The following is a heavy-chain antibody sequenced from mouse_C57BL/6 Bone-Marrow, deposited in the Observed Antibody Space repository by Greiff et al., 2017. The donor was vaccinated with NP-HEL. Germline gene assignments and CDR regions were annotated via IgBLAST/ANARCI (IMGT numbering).Heavy chain of an antibody. CDR1: GFTFSSYG. CDR2: ISSGGSYT. V-gene: IGHV5-6*01. J-gene: IGHJ1*03. CDR3: ARRKYYLYFDV. Sequence: EVQRVESGGDLVKPGGSLKLSCAASGFTFSSYGMSWVRQTPDKRLEWVATISSGGSYTYYPDSVKGRFTISRYNAKNTLYLQMSSLKSEDTAMYYCARRKYYLYFDVWGTGTTVTVSS.